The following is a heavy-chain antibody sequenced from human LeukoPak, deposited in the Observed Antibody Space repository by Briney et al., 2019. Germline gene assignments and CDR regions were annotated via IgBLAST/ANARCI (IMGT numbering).Heavy chain of an antibody. D-gene: IGHD6-13*01. V-gene: IGHV1-2*02. Sequence: GASVKVSCKASGYTFTGYKMYWARQAPGQGLEWMGWINPDSGGTRYPQQFQGRVTMTRDTSTTTAYMELNSLRSDDTAVYYCARGRGAAAVYYFDYWGQGTLVTVSS. CDR3: ARGRGAAAVYYFDY. J-gene: IGHJ4*02. CDR2: INPDSGGT. CDR1: GYTFTGYK.